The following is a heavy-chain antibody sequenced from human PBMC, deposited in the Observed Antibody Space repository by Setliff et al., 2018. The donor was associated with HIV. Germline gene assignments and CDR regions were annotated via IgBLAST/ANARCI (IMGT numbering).Heavy chain of an antibody. CDR3: ARSRVAARMDS. Sequence: ASVKVSCKTTGYTFSTYPMHWVRQAPGQRLEWMGWINTGNDNTRYSQKFQGRVTITRDTSASTAYMELSSLRSEDTAVYYCARSRVAARMDSWGQGTLVTVSS. CDR1: GYTFSTYP. CDR2: INTGNDNT. V-gene: IGHV1-3*04. D-gene: IGHD6-6*01. J-gene: IGHJ4*02.